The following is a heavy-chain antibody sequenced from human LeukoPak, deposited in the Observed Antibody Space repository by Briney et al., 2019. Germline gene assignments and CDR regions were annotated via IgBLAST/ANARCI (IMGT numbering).Heavy chain of an antibody. J-gene: IGHJ4*02. CDR2: INPSGGST. CDR1: GYTFTGYY. CDR3: ARDPIAAAGTLELDY. Sequence: EASVKVSCKASGYTFTGYYMHWVRQAPGQGLEWMGIINPSGGSTSYAQMFQGRVTMTRDTSTSTVYMELSSLRSEDTAVYYCARDPIAAAGTLELDYWGQGTLVTVSS. V-gene: IGHV1-46*01. D-gene: IGHD6-13*01.